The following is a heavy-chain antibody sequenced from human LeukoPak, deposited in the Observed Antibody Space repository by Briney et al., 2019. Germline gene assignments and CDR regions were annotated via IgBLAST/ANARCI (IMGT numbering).Heavy chain of an antibody. CDR2: INSDGSSR. V-gene: IGHV3-74*01. J-gene: IGHJ4*02. CDR3: ASASSHRIAAGGDY. D-gene: IGHD6-13*01. Sequence: GGSLSLSCAASGFPFSNYWMHWVRPAPGKGLVWVSRINSDGSSRNYADSVKGRFTISRDNAKNTLYLQMNSLRAEDTAVYYCASASSHRIAAGGDYWGQGTLVTVSS. CDR1: GFPFSNYW.